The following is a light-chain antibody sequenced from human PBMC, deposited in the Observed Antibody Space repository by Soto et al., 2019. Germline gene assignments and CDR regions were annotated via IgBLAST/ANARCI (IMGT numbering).Light chain of an antibody. CDR2: EVY. Sequence: QSALTQPPSASGSPGQSVTISCSGTSSDIGGYNYVSWYQQHPGKAPKLMIFEVYRRPSGVPDRFFGSKSGNTASLTVSGLQAEDDAHYYCSSYAGSNIVIFGGGTKLTVL. V-gene: IGLV2-8*01. J-gene: IGLJ2*01. CDR1: SSDIGGYNY. CDR3: SSYAGSNIVI.